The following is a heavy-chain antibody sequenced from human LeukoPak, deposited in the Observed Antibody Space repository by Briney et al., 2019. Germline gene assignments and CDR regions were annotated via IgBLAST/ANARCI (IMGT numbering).Heavy chain of an antibody. CDR2: MYDGSHD. D-gene: IGHD6-19*01. Sequence: GGSLRLPCAASGFTFSTYGMPWVRQAPGKGLEWLTFMYDGSHDSYADSVKGRFTISRDNSKNTLYLQMNSLRAEDTAVYYCAKVGFGWYAVDYWSQGTLVTVSS. CDR3: AKVGFGWYAVDY. CDR1: GFTFSTYG. J-gene: IGHJ4*02. V-gene: IGHV3-30*02.